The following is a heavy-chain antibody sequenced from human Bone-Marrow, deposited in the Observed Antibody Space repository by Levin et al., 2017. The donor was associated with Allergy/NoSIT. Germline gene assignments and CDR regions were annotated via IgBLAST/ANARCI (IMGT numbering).Heavy chain of an antibody. CDR2: ISAYNGNT. J-gene: IGHJ6*02. Sequence: ASVKVSCKASGYTFTSYGISWVRQAPGQGLEWMGWISAYNGNTNYAQKLQGRVTMTTDTSTSTAYMELRSLRSDDTAVYYCARDQQQLETYYYYYGMDVWGQGTTVTVSS. CDR1: GYTFTSYG. D-gene: IGHD6-13*01. CDR3: ARDQQQLETYYYYYGMDV. V-gene: IGHV1-18*01.